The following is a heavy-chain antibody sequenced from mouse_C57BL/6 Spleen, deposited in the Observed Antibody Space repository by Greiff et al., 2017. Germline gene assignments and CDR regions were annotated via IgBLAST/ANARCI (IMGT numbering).Heavy chain of an antibody. J-gene: IGHJ3*01. D-gene: IGHD2-3*01. V-gene: IGHV3-6*01. CDR3: AREDGYWAWFAY. CDR1: GYSITSGYY. Sequence: EVKLQESGPGLVKPSQSLSLTCSVTGYSITSGYYWNWIRQFPGNKLEWMGYISYDGSNNYNPSLKNRISITRDTSKNQFFLKLNSVTTEDTATYYCAREDGYWAWFAYWGQGTLVTVSA. CDR2: ISYDGSN.